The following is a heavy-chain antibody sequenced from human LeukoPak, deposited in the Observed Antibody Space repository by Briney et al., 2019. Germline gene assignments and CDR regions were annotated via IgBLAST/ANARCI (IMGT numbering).Heavy chain of an antibody. CDR2: INPNSGGT. J-gene: IGHJ4*02. CDR3: ARNPPPYCSGGSCYSDFDY. D-gene: IGHD2-15*01. V-gene: IGHV1-2*02. Sequence: WASVKVSCKASGYTFTSYGISWVRQAPGQGLEWMGWINPNSGGTNYAQKFQGRVTMTRDTSISTAYMELSRLRSDDTAVYYCARNPPPYCSGGSCYSDFDYWGQGTLVTVSS. CDR1: GYTFTSYG.